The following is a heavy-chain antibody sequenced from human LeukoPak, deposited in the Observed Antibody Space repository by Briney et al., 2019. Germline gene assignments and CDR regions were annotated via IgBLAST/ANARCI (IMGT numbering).Heavy chain of an antibody. J-gene: IGHJ4*02. CDR2: IYYTGPT. Sequence: NTSETLSLTCTVSGVSISTSRYYWGWIRQPPGKGLEWIGNIYYTGPTYYNASLESRVTISLDTSKNQFFLKLSSVTAADTAVYYCARANCSSTSCPFDYWGQGTLVTVSS. CDR1: GVSISTSRYY. CDR3: ARANCSSTSCPFDY. D-gene: IGHD2-2*01. V-gene: IGHV4-39*07.